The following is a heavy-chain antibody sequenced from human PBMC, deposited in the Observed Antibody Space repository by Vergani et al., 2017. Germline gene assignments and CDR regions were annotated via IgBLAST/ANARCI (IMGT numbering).Heavy chain of an antibody. CDR3: AKGTLGYEGSFAY. D-gene: IGHD5-12*01. Sequence: QVQLVESGGGVVQPGRSLRLSCAASGFTFSSYGMHWVRQAPGKGLEWVAVIWYDGSNKYYADSVKGRFTISRDNSKNTLYLQMNSLRVEDTAAYYCAKGTLGYEGSFAYWGQGTLVTVSS. CDR2: IWYDGSNK. CDR1: GFTFSSYG. V-gene: IGHV3-33*06. J-gene: IGHJ4*02.